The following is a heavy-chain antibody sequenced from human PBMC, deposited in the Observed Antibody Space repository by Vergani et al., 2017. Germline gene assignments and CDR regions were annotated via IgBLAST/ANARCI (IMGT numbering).Heavy chain of an antibody. CDR2: IYTGDSDT. J-gene: IGHJ6*02. Sequence: EVQLVQSGAEVKKPGESLKISCKGSGYSFISYWIGWVRQMPGKGLEWMGLIYTGDSDTRYSPSFQGQVTSSADKSISTAYLQWSSLKASDTAMYYCARRGRSITGTTSDGMDVWGQGTTVTVSS. V-gene: IGHV5-51*03. CDR3: ARRGRSITGTTSDGMDV. D-gene: IGHD1-7*01. CDR1: GYSFISYW.